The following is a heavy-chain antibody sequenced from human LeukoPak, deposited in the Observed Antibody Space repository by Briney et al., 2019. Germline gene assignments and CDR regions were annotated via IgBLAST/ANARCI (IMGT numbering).Heavy chain of an antibody. D-gene: IGHD4-17*01. V-gene: IGHV3-23*01. CDR3: AEGGIYGDSGDF. CDR2: ISASGGVT. J-gene: IGHJ4*02. Sequence: PGGSLRLSCAASGFTFTRHAMSWVRQAPGKGLEWVSGISASGGVTYYAGSVKGRFTISRDNSKSTLDLQMNSLRADDTAVYYCAEGGIYGDSGDFWGQGALVIVSS. CDR1: GFTFTRHA.